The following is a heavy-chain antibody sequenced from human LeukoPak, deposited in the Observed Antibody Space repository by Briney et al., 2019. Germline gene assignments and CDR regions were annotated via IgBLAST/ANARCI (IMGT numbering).Heavy chain of an antibody. CDR3: ERVSGAT. J-gene: IGHJ5*02. D-gene: IGHD3-10*01. CDR1: GFTFSDSW. Sequence: PGGSLRLSCAGSGFTFSDSWMDWVRQAPGQGRVGISNIHEDGTTTYADSVKGRFTISRDNASNTVSLQINSLRAEETAVYYSERVSGATWGQGTLVTASS. CDR2: IHEDGTT. V-gene: IGHV3-74*03.